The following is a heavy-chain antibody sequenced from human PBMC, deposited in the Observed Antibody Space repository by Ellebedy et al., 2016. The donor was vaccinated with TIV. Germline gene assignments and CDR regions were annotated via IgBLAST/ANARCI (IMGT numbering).Heavy chain of an antibody. CDR1: GGSISSSSYY. V-gene: IGHV4-39*07. CDR2: IYYSGST. Sequence: SETLSLTXTVSGGSISSSSYYWGWIRQPPGKGLEWIGSIYYSGSTYYNPSLKSRVTISVDTSKNQFSLKLSSVTAADTAVYYCAKYMVRDLFFDYWGQGTLVTVSS. J-gene: IGHJ4*02. CDR3: AKYMVRDLFFDY. D-gene: IGHD3-10*01.